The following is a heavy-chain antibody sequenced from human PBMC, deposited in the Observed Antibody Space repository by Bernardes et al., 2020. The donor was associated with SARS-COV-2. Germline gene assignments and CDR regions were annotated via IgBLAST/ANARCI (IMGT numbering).Heavy chain of an antibody. V-gene: IGHV6-1*01. J-gene: IGHJ5*02. Sequence: SQTLSLTCAISGDSLSSDSAAWNWIRQSPSRGLEWLGRTYYRSRWYYDYAPSVKSRITITPDTSNNLFSLQLNSVTLEDTAVYYCARDNSGIWWFDRWGQGSLVTVSS. D-gene: IGHD3-10*01. CDR1: GDSLSSDSAA. CDR3: ARDNSGIWWFDR. CDR2: TYYRSRWYY.